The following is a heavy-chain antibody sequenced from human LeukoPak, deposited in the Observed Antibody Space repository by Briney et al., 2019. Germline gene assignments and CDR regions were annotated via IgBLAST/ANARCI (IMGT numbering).Heavy chain of an antibody. J-gene: IGHJ6*02. CDR3: ARECTTTSCPYNNMDV. V-gene: IGHV4-4*07. CDR2: IYSTGST. CDR1: RGSISSNY. Sequence: SETLFLTCTVSRGSISSNYWTWIRQPAGKGLEWIGRIYSTGSTNYNPSLKSRVTMSVDTSKNQFSLKLSSVTAADTAVYYCARECTTTSCPYNNMDVWGQGTTVTVSS. D-gene: IGHD2-2*01.